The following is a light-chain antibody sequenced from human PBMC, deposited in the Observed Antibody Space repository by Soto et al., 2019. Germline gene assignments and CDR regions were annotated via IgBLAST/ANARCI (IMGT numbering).Light chain of an antibody. CDR2: NNN. CDR1: NSNIGSHV. V-gene: IGLV1-44*01. Sequence: QAVVTQPPSASGTPGQRVTISCSGSNSNIGSHVVYWYQQLPGMAPKLLIYNNNQRPSGVPDRFSGSKSGTSASLAISGLQSEDEADYYCAVWDDSLNGWVFGGGTKLTVL. CDR3: AVWDDSLNGWV. J-gene: IGLJ3*02.